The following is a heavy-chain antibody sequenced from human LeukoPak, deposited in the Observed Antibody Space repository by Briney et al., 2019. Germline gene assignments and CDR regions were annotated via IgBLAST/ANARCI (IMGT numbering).Heavy chain of an antibody. CDR1: GGSISSSSYC. D-gene: IGHD1-26*01. J-gene: IGHJ4*02. V-gene: IGHV4-39*07. Sequence: SETLSLTCTVSGGSISSSSYCWGWIRQPPGKGLEWIGSIYYSGSTYYNPSLKSRVTISVDTSKNQFSLKLSSVTAADTAVYYCASEGGSNKDFDYWGQGTLVTVSS. CDR3: ASEGGSNKDFDY. CDR2: IYYSGST.